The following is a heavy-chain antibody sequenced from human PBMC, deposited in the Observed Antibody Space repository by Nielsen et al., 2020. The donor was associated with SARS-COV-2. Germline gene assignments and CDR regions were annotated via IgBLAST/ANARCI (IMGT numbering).Heavy chain of an antibody. J-gene: IGHJ6*02. V-gene: IGHV1-58*01. Sequence: SVKVSCKASGFTFTSSAVQWVRQARGQGLEWIGWIVVGSGNTNYAQKFQERVTIPGDMSTSTVYMELSSLRFEDTAVYYCAADQVGATGGLDLWGQGTTVTFSS. CDR1: GFTFTSSA. CDR2: IVVGSGNT. D-gene: IGHD1-26*01. CDR3: AADQVGATGGLDL.